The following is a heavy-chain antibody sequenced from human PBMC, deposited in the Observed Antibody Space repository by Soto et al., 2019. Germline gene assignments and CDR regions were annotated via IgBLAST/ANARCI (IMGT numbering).Heavy chain of an antibody. V-gene: IGHV5-51*01. CDR1: GYSFTSYW. CDR3: ARDSNWVVAATDYYYGMDV. Sequence: GESLKICCKGSGYSFTSYWIGWVRQMPGKGLEWMGIIYPGDSDTRYSPSFQGQVTISADKSISTAYLQWSSLKASDTAIYYCARDSNWVVAATDYYYGMDVWGQGTTVTVSS. J-gene: IGHJ6*02. CDR2: IYPGDSDT. D-gene: IGHD2-15*01.